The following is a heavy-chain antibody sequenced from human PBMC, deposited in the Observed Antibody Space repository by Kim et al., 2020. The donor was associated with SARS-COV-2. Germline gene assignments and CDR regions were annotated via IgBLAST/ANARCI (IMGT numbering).Heavy chain of an antibody. V-gene: IGHV3-11*06. CDR3: ARDQYNRNYGDYYYAMDV. J-gene: IGHJ6*02. D-gene: IGHD1-7*01. Sequence: GRITISRDNANNALYLQMNSLRTEDTAVYYCARDQYNRNYGDYYYAMDVWGQGTPVTVSS.